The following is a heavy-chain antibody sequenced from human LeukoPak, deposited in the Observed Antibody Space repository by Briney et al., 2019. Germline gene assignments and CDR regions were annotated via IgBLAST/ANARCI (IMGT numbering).Heavy chain of an antibody. J-gene: IGHJ4*02. CDR3: APTLNGEADY. CDR2: IRGSGGST. CDR1: GFTFSGYS. V-gene: IGHV3-23*01. Sequence: GGSLRLSCAASGFTFSGYSMNWVRQAPGKGLEWVSGIRGSGGSTYYADSVKGRFTISRDNSKNTLYLRMNSLRAEDTAVYYCAPTLNGEADYWGQGTLVTVSS. D-gene: IGHD7-27*01.